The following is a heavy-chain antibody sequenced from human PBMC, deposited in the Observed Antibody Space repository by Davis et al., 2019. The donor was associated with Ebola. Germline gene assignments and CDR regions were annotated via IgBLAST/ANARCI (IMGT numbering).Heavy chain of an antibody. D-gene: IGHD2-15*01. CDR1: GFTFSSYA. V-gene: IGHV3-23*01. J-gene: IGHJ4*02. Sequence: PGGSLRLSCAASGFTFSSYAMSWVRQAPGKGLEWVSAISGSGGSTYYADSVKGRFTISRDNSKNTLYLQMNSLRAEDTAVYYCAKDLWGIVVVVAATPGLDYWGQGTLVTVSS. CDR3: AKDLWGIVVVVAATPGLDY. CDR2: ISGSGGST.